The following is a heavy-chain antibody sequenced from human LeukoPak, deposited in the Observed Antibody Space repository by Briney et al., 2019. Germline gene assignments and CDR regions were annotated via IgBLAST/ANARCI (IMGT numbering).Heavy chain of an antibody. CDR2: IKSDGKT. J-gene: IGHJ1*01. D-gene: IGHD3-22*01. CDR3: ARAPSEVGGYYPEYFRH. V-gene: IGHV3-74*01. CDR1: GFTFSRYW. Sequence: HTGGSLRLSCEASGFTFSRYWMHWIRQAPGKGLVWVSRIKSDGKTNYADSVKGRFTISRDNAKNTVSLRMDSLRAEDTGVYYCARAPSEVGGYYPEYFRHWGQGTLVTVSS.